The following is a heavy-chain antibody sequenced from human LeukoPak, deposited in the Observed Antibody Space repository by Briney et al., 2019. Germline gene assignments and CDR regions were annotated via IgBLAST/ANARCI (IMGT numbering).Heavy chain of an antibody. V-gene: IGHV3-23*01. J-gene: IGHJ4*02. CDR1: GFTFSSYA. Sequence: GGSLRLSCAASGFTFSSYAMSWVRQAPGKGLEWVSAISGSGGSTYYADSVMGRFTISRDNSKNTLYLQMNSLRAEGTAAYYCAKDGLVTAMVPTPDYWGQGTLVTVSS. D-gene: IGHD5-18*01. CDR2: ISGSGGST. CDR3: AKDGLVTAMVPTPDY.